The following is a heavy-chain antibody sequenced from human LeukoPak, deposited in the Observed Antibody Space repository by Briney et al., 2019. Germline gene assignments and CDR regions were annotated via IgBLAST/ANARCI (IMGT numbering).Heavy chain of an antibody. V-gene: IGHV1-18*01. CDR1: GYTFSNYG. CDR2: ISAYSENT. D-gene: IGHD1-26*01. J-gene: IGHJ4*02. CDR3: AKDGLGEGAAAV. Sequence: ASVKVSCKASGYTFSNYGITWVRQAPGQGLEWMAWISAYSENTNYAQSFQDRVTLTTDTSTSTAFMELRSLTSDDTAVYYCAKDGLGEGAAAVWGQGTLVTVSS.